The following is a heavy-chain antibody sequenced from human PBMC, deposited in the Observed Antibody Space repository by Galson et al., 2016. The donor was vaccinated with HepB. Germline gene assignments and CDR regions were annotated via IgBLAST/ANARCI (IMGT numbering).Heavy chain of an antibody. CDR2: IRSKTDGGTT. Sequence: SLRLSCAASGFTFRNAWMSWVRQAPGKGLEWVGRIRSKTDGGTTDDAAPVKGRFSISRDDSKSTVYLQMDSLITEDTVVYYCSTETSCFYDSGSCGDHWGQGTLVTVSS. J-gene: IGHJ5*02. CDR3: STETSCFYDSGSCGDH. D-gene: IGHD3-10*01. V-gene: IGHV3-15*01. CDR1: GFTFRNAW.